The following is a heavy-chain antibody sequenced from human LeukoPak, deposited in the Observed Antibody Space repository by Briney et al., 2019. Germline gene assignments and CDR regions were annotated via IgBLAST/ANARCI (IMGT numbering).Heavy chain of an antibody. Sequence: GGSLRLSCAASGFTFSDHYMDWVRQAPGKGLEWVGRTRNKANSYTTEYAASVKGRFTISRDDSKNSLYLQMNSLKTEDTAVYYCARALGIAAAGTAYYYGMDVWAKGPRSPSPQ. CDR1: GFTFSDHY. D-gene: IGHD6-13*01. J-gene: IGHJ6*04. CDR2: TRNKANSYTT. CDR3: ARALGIAAAGTAYYYGMDV. V-gene: IGHV3-72*01.